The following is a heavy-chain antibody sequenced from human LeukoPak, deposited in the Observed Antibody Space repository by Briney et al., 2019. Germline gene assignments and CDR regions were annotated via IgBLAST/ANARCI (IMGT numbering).Heavy chain of an antibody. Sequence: SETLSLTCTVSGGSISSGSYYWSWIPQPAGKGLEWIGRIYTSGSTNYNPSLKSRVTISVDTSKNQFSLKLSSVTAADTAVYYCARDGLAGGYDSDYWGQGTLVTVSS. CDR1: GGSISSGSYY. CDR2: IYTSGST. J-gene: IGHJ4*02. CDR3: ARDGLAGGYDSDY. D-gene: IGHD5-12*01. V-gene: IGHV4-61*02.